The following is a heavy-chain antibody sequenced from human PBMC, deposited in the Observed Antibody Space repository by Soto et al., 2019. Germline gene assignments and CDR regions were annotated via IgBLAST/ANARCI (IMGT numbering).Heavy chain of an antibody. Sequence: QVQLQESGPGLVKPSETLSLTCTVSGGFISSYYWSWIRQPPGKGLEWIGYIYYSGSTNHNPSLRSRATISVDTSKNQFSLKLSSLTAADTAVYYCARVHVDYWYFDLWGRGTLVTVSS. J-gene: IGHJ2*01. CDR1: GGFISSYY. V-gene: IGHV4-59*01. CDR3: ARVHVDYWYFDL. CDR2: IYYSGST.